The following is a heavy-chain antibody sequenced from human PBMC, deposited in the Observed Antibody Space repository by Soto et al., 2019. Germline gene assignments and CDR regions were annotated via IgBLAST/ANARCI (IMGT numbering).Heavy chain of an antibody. Sequence: QITLKESGPTLVKPTQTLTLTCTFSGFSLSTSGVGVGWIRQPPGKALEWLALIYWDDDKRYSPSLKSRLTSTKDTSQKQVGLTMTNMDPVDTATYYCAHRPSYCSGGSCYSGFDYWGQGTLVTVSS. CDR3: AHRPSYCSGGSCYSGFDY. CDR1: GFSLSTSGVG. J-gene: IGHJ4*02. V-gene: IGHV2-5*02. D-gene: IGHD2-15*01. CDR2: IYWDDDK.